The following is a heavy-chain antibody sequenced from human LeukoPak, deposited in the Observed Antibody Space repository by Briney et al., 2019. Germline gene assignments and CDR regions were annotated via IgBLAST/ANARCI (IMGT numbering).Heavy chain of an antibody. CDR2: IYYSGST. CDR1: GGSFSGYY. V-gene: IGHV4-59*12. J-gene: IGHJ6*02. CDR3: ARGLSDYYDFWSGIPFYYYYGMDV. D-gene: IGHD3-3*01. Sequence: SETLSLTCAVYGGSFSGYYWSWIRQPPGKGLEWIGYIYYSGSTNYNPSLKSRVTISVDTSKNQFSLKLSSVTAADTAVYYCARGLSDYYDFWSGIPFYYYYGMDVWGQGTTVTVSS.